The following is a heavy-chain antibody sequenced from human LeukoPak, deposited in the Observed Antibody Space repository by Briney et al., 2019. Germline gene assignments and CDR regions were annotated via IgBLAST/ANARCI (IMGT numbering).Heavy chain of an antibody. V-gene: IGHV1-18*01. CDR1: GYTFTTSY. Sequence: ASVTVSFKSSGYTFTTSYINWVRQAPGQGVEWMGWVSAYNGKTSYAQRFQGRVTMTTDSSTSTAYMDLASLRSDDTAVYYCARGGTFYPSIDYWGQGTLVTVSS. D-gene: IGHD1-26*01. J-gene: IGHJ4*02. CDR2: VSAYNGKT. CDR3: ARGGTFYPSIDY.